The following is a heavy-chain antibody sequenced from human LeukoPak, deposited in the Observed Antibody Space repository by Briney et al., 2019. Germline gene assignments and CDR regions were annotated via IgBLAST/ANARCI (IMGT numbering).Heavy chain of an antibody. CDR2: IYYSGST. CDR3: ARPHFGWLLRPLPCEF. V-gene: IGHV4-31*03. CDR1: GGSISSGGYY. Sequence: SETLSLTCTVSGGSISSGGYYWSWIRQHPGKGLEWIGYIYYSGSTYHNPSLKSRVTISVDTSKNQFSLKLSSVTAADTAVYYCARPHFGWLLRPLPCEFWGQGTLVTVSS. J-gene: IGHJ4*02. D-gene: IGHD3-9*01.